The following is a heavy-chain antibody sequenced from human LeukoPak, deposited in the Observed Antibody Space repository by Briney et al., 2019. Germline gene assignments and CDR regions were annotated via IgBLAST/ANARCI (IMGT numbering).Heavy chain of an antibody. CDR3: ARLYYYVSSGYTFDY. Sequence: SETLSLTCTASGGSISSSSYYWGWIRQPPGKGLEWIGSIYYSGSTYYNPSLKSRVTISVDTSKNQFSLKLSSVTAADTAVYYCARLYYYVSSGYTFDYWGQGTLVTVSS. CDR1: GGSISSSSYY. V-gene: IGHV4-39*01. CDR2: IYYSGST. J-gene: IGHJ4*02. D-gene: IGHD3-22*01.